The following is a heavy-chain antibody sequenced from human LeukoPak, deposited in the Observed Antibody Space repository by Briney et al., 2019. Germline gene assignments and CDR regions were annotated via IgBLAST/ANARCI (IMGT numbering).Heavy chain of an antibody. Sequence: PSETLSLTCTVSGGSIRSSTYYWGWIRQPPGKGLEWIGSIYYSGSTYYNPSLKSRVTISVDTSKNQFSLKLSSVTAADTAVYYCARDRPYSSGWIFDYWGQGTLVTVSS. CDR2: IYYSGST. CDR1: GGSIRSSTYY. V-gene: IGHV4-39*07. D-gene: IGHD6-19*01. J-gene: IGHJ4*02. CDR3: ARDRPYSSGWIFDY.